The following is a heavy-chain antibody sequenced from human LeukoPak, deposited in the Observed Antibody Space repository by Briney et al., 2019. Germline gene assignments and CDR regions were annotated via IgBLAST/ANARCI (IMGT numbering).Heavy chain of an antibody. Sequence: GGSLRLSCAASGFTFSSYAMSWVRQAPGKGLEWVSVISAIGGSTYYADSVKGRFTISRDNSKNTLSLQMNSLRAEDTAVYYCANQVDILGPLYYWGQGTLVTVSS. CDR2: ISAIGGST. V-gene: IGHV3-23*01. CDR3: ANQVDILGPLYY. CDR1: GFTFSSYA. D-gene: IGHD3-9*01. J-gene: IGHJ4*02.